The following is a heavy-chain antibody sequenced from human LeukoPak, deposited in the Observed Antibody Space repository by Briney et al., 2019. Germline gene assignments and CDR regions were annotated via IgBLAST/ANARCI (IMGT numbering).Heavy chain of an antibody. D-gene: IGHD3-10*02. CDR2: ISYDGSNE. V-gene: IGHV3-30*18. CDR1: GFTFSSYG. J-gene: IGHJ4*02. CDR3: AKSRVRGVYYFDY. Sequence: GRSLRLSCAASGFTFSSYGMHWVRQAPGKGLEWVAIISYDGSNEDYADSVKGRFTISRDNSKNTLYLQMNSLRAEDSAVYYCAKSRVRGVYYFDYWGQGTLVTVSS.